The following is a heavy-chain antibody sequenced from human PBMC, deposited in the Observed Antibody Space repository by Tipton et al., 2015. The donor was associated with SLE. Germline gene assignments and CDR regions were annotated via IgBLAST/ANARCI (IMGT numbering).Heavy chain of an antibody. CDR1: GFTFSSYG. CDR2: ISGSGGFT. V-gene: IGHV3-23*01. D-gene: IGHD3-16*01. CDR3: ASEVTWSQVWDY. Sequence: GSLRLSCAASGFTFSSYGMHWVRQAPGKGLEWVSLISGSGGFTYYADSVKGRFTISRDNSKNTLYLQMNTLRTEDTAVYYCASEVTWSQVWDYWGQGTLVTVSS. J-gene: IGHJ4*02.